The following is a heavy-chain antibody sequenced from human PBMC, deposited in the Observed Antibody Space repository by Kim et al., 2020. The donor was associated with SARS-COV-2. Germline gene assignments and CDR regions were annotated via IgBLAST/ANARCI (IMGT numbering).Heavy chain of an antibody. V-gene: IGHV3-49*04. D-gene: IGHD3-9*01. CDR3: IRDRYSTSPTRWFDP. J-gene: IGHJ5*02. CDR1: GFTFGDYA. Sequence: GGSLRLSCTGSGFTFGDYAMSWVRLVPGKGLEWVGFIRNKAYGGTAEYAAAVKGRSSISRDDSKSIVYLQMNSLKTEDTAVYYCIRDRYSTSPTRWFDPWGQRALVTVS. CDR2: IRNKAYGGTA.